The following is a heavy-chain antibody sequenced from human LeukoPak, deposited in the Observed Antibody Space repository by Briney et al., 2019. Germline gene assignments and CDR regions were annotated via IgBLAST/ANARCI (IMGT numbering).Heavy chain of an antibody. J-gene: IGHJ5*02. V-gene: IGHV4-59*01. CDR2: IYYSGST. D-gene: IGHD5-24*01. CDR1: GGSISSYY. CDR3: ARERSRWLQSDSNWFDP. Sequence: SETLSLTCTVSGGSISSYYWSWVRQPPGKGLEWSGYIYYSGSTNYNPSLKSRVTISVDTSKNQFSLKLSSVTAADTAVYYCARERSRWLQSDSNWFDPWGQGTLVTVSS.